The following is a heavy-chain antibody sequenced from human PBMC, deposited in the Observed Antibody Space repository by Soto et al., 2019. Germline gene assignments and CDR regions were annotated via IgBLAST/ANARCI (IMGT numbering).Heavy chain of an antibody. J-gene: IGHJ6*02. CDR2: INPSGGST. D-gene: IGHD3-22*01. V-gene: IGHV1-46*01. CDR3: ARDRSLVLYHDRSGRVSRYGMDL. CDR1: GYTLTELS. Sequence: VKVSCKVSGYTLTELSMHWVRQAPGQGLEWMGIINPSGGSTSYAQKFQGRVAMNRETSTSTVYMELSSLRPEDTAVYYGARDRSLVLYHDRSGRVSRYGMDLRG.